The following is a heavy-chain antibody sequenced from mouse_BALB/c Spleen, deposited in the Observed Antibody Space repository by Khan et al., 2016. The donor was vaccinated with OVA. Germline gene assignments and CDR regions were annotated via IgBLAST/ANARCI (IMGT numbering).Heavy chain of an antibody. J-gene: IGHJ2*01. CDR1: GYTFSSYW. CDR2: INPTSGYT. CDR3: ARDRIDY. V-gene: IGHV1-7*01. Sequence: QVQLKESGAEQAKPGASVKMSCKTSGYTFSSYWMHWVKQRPGQGLEWIGYINPTSGYTEYNEKFKDKATLSADKSSSTAYMQLTSLTTEDSAVYYCARDRIDYLGQGTTLTVSS.